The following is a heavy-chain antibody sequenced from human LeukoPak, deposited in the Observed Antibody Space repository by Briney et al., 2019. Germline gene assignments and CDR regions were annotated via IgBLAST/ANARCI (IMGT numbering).Heavy chain of an antibody. CDR2: ISGDGGST. Sequence: GGSLRLSCAASGFTFDDYAMHWVRQAPGKGLECVSLISGDGGSTYYADSVKGRFTISRDNSKNSLYLQMNSLRTEDTALYYCAKGGGIAAAGTILRYYYYYYGMAVWGQGTTVTVSS. V-gene: IGHV3-43*02. D-gene: IGHD6-13*01. J-gene: IGHJ6*02. CDR3: AKGGGIAAAGTILRYYYYYYGMAV. CDR1: GFTFDDYA.